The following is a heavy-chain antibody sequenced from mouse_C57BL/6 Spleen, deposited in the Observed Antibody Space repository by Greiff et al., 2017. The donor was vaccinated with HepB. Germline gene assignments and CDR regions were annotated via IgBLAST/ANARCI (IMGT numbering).Heavy chain of an antibody. J-gene: IGHJ1*03. V-gene: IGHV5-17*01. Sequence: EVQLVESGGGLVKPGGSLKLSCAASGFTFSDYGMHWVRQAPEKGLEWVAYISSGSSTIYYADTVKGRFTISRDNAKNTLFLQMTSLRSEDTAMYYCARRGVYYYGSSYGYFDVWGTGTTVTVSS. D-gene: IGHD1-1*01. CDR2: ISSGSSTI. CDR3: ARRGVYYYGSSYGYFDV. CDR1: GFTFSDYG.